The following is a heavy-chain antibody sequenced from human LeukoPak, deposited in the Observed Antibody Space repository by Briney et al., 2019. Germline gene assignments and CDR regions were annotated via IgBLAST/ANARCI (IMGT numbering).Heavy chain of an antibody. D-gene: IGHD3-10*01. CDR2: INAGNGNT. V-gene: IGHV1-3*01. J-gene: IGHJ4*02. Sequence: ASVEVSCKASGYTFTSYAMHWVRQAPGQRLEWMGWINAGNGNTKYSQKFQGRVTITRDTSASTAYMELSSLRSEDTAVYYCASSMVRGVDFDYWGQGTLVTVSS. CDR1: GYTFTSYA. CDR3: ASSMVRGVDFDY.